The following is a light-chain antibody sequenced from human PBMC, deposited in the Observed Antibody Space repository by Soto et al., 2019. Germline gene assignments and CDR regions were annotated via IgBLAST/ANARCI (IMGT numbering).Light chain of an antibody. CDR3: SSYTTSNTRQVV. CDR2: DVT. Sequence: QSVLTQPASVSGSPGQSITISCTGTSSDVGGYNSVSWYQQHPGKAPRFVIYDVTNRPSGVSNRFSGSKSGNTASLTISGLQAEDEADYYCSSYTTSNTRQVVFGTGTKVTVL. V-gene: IGLV2-14*01. CDR1: SSDVGGYNS. J-gene: IGLJ1*01.